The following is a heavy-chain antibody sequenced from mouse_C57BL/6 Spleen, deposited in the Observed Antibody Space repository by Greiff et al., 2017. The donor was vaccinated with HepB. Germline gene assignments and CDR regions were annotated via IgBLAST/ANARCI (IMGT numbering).Heavy chain of an antibody. J-gene: IGHJ2*01. V-gene: IGHV1-69*01. D-gene: IGHD4-1*01. Sequence: QVQLQQPGAELVMPGASVKLSCKASGYTFTSYWMHWVKQRPGQGLEWIGEIDPSDSYTNYNQKFKGKSTLTVDKSSSTAYMQLSSLTSEDSAVYYCAGTGTGFDYWGQGTTLTVSS. CDR2: IDPSDSYT. CDR1: GYTFTSYW. CDR3: AGTGTGFDY.